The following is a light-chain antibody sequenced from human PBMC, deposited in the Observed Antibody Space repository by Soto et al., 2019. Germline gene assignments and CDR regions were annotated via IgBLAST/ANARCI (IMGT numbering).Light chain of an antibody. CDR1: QSVSGW. CDR3: QQLNSFPIT. J-gene: IGKJ5*01. CDR2: KAS. Sequence: DIQMTQSHSTLSASVGDTVTVTCRASQSVSGWLAWYQQKPGKAPKLLIYKASTLKSGVPSRFSGSGSGTEFTLTITSLQPEDFATYYCQQLNSFPITFGQGTRLEIK. V-gene: IGKV1-5*03.